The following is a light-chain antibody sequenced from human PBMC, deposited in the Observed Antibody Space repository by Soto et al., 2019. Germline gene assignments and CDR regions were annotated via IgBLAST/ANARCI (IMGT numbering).Light chain of an antibody. CDR3: SSYTTSNTRQIV. CDR2: DVS. Sequence: QSVLPQPASVTGSPGQSITISCTGTSSDVGGYNYVSWYQHHPGKAPKLMIFDVSNRPSGVSNRFSGSKSGNTASLTISGLQPEDEADYYCSSYTTSNTRQIVFGTGTKV. CDR1: SSDVGGYNY. V-gene: IGLV2-14*03. J-gene: IGLJ1*01.